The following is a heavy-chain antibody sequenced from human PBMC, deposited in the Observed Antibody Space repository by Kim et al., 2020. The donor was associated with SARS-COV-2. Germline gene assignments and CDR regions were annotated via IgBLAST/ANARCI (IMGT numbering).Heavy chain of an antibody. CDR2: ISSTSKTI. V-gene: IGHV3-48*02. CDR1: GFSISSYA. CDR3: GRGGYSYGAGYFYGMDV. D-gene: IGHD5-18*01. Sequence: GGSLRLSCVASGFSISSYAMNWVRQAPGKGLEWVSYISSTSKTIYYADSVKGRFTVSRDNAKNSLYVQMNSLRDEDTAVYYCGRGGYSYGAGYFYGMDVRGHGTTVIVSS. J-gene: IGHJ6*02.